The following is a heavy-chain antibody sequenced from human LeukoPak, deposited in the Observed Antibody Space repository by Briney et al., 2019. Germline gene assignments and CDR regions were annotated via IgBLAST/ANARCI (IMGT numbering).Heavy chain of an antibody. CDR2: IIPILGIA. J-gene: IGHJ4*02. D-gene: IGHD3-16*01. V-gene: IGHV1-69*04. CDR1: GGTFSSYA. Sequence: SVKVSCKASGGTFSSYAISWVRQAPGQGLEWMGRIIPILGIANYAQKFQGRVTITADESTSTVYMELRSLTSEDTAVYYCARGQSSLGSPYYFDYWGQGTLVTVSS. CDR3: ARGQSSLGSPYYFDY.